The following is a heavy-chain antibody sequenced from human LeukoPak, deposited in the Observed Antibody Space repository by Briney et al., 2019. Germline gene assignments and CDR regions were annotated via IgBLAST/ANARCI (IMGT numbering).Heavy chain of an antibody. J-gene: IGHJ4*02. V-gene: IGHV3-30*01. CDR2: ISYDGSNK. CDR3: AREVGEMATTLDY. CDR1: GFTFSSYA. D-gene: IGHD5-24*01. Sequence: TGGSLRLSCAASGFTFSSYAMHWVRQAPGKGLEWVAVISYDGSNKYYAGSVKGRFTISRDNSKNTLYLQMNSLRAEDTAVYYCAREVGEMATTLDYWGQGTLVTVSS.